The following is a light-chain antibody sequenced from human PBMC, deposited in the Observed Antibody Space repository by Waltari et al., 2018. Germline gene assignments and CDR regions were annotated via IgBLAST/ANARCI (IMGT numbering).Light chain of an antibody. V-gene: IGKV4-1*01. CDR3: QQYYSTPLT. Sequence: DIVMTQSPDSLAVSLGERATLNCKSSQCVLYSSNNKTYLAWYQRKPAQPPKLLIYWASTRESGGPDRFSGSGSGTDFTLTISSLQAEDVAVYYCQQYYSTPLTFGGGTKVEIK. CDR1: QCVLYSSNNKTY. J-gene: IGKJ4*01. CDR2: WAS.